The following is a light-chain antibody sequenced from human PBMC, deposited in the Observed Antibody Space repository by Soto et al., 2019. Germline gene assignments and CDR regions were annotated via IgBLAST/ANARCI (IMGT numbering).Light chain of an antibody. V-gene: IGKV3D-11*01. CDR2: DAS. CDR3: QQRGSWPFT. J-gene: IGKJ2*01. Sequence: VMTQSPATLSVSPGDAATLSCRASHDVSVSLVWYQQRPGQAPRLLIHDASNRATGIPARFSGSGSGTDFTLIIGSLQPEYSALYYCQQRGSWPFTLGQGTKVEI. CDR1: HDVSVS.